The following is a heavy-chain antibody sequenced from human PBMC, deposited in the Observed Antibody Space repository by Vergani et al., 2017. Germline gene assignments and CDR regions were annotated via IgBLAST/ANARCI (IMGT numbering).Heavy chain of an antibody. Sequence: QVQLEESGPGLVKPSETLSLTCTVSGGSFNTYYWSWIRQSPGKGLEWIGRIYTSGSTNYNPSLKSRVTMSVDTSKNQFSLKLSSVTAADTAVYYCARSSNYGYYYMDVWGKGTTVTVSS. J-gene: IGHJ6*03. CDR2: IYTSGST. CDR3: ARSSNYGYYYMDV. CDR1: GGSFNTYY. V-gene: IGHV4-4*07. D-gene: IGHD6-19*01.